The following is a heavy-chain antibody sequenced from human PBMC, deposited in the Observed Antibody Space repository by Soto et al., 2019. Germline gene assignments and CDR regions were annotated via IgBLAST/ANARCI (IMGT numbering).Heavy chain of an antibody. CDR1: GFTFISYA. J-gene: IGHJ4*02. CDR2: ISFDGSNK. D-gene: IGHD2-2*01. CDR3: ARGPSSLTRFDY. V-gene: IGHV3-30-3*01. Sequence: GGSLRLSCAASGFTFISYAMKWVRQAPGKGLEWVAVISFDGSNKYYADSVKGRFTISRDNSKNTLYLQMNSLRAEDTAVYFCARGPSSLTRFDYWGQGTLVTVSS.